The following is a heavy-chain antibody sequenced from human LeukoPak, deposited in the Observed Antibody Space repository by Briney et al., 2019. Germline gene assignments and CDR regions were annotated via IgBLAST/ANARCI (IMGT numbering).Heavy chain of an antibody. V-gene: IGHV3-30-3*02. CDR2: ISYDGSNK. Sequence: QAGGSLRLSCAASGFTFSSYAMHWVRQAPGKGLEWVAVISYDGSNKYYADSVKGRFTISRDNSKNTLYLQMNSLRAEDTAVYYCAKVLLWFGEVFFDYWGQGTLVTVSS. CDR1: GFTFSSYA. J-gene: IGHJ4*02. CDR3: AKVLLWFGEVFFDY. D-gene: IGHD3-10*01.